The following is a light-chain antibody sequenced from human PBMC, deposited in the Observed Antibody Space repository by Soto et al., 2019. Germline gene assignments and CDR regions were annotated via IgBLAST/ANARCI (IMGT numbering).Light chain of an antibody. CDR3: QQYDSIPRT. J-gene: IGKJ1*01. V-gene: IGKV1-33*01. CDR2: DAS. Sequence: DIQMTQSPSSLSASVGDRVTFTCRASQGVGTDINWYQQRPGRGPKLMIYDASTPESGVPSRFSGSGSGTIFTFTINGILPADFATYYCQQYDSIPRTFGQGTRVEVK. CDR1: QGVGTD.